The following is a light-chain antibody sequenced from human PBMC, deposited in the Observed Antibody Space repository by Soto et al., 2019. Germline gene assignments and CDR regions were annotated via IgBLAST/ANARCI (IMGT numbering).Light chain of an antibody. CDR2: VAS. J-gene: IGKJ4*02. CDR1: QSISSY. CDR3: RQRSSTPQT. V-gene: IGKV1-39*01. Sequence: IQMTQSPSSLSAAVGDRVTISCRARQSISSYLSLYQQKPGKAPKPLMNVASTLQSGVPTRFSGSASGTDFTLAISSLQHEDFATSYCRQRSSTPQTFGGGTSVEIK.